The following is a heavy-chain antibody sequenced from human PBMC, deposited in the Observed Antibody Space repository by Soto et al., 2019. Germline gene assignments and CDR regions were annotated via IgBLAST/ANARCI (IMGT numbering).Heavy chain of an antibody. CDR3: ARDLGYCSGGSCDPLFDY. CDR1: GGTFSSYA. D-gene: IGHD2-15*01. CDR2: IIPIFGTA. J-gene: IGHJ4*02. V-gene: IGHV1-69*06. Sequence: ASVKVSCKASGGTFSSYAISWVRQAPGQGLEWMGGIIPIFGTANYAQKFQGRVTITADKSTSTAYMELSSLRSEDTAVYYCARDLGYCSGGSCDPLFDYWGQGTLVTVSS.